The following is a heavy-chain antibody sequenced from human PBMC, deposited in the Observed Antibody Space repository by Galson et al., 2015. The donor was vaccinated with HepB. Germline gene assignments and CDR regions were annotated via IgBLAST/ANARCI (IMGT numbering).Heavy chain of an antibody. J-gene: IGHJ4*02. D-gene: IGHD4-23*01. CDR1: GFTFSSFS. CDR3: ARDPVGTPPDHYFDY. CDR2: IDSRSRTI. V-gene: IGHV3-48*01. Sequence: SLRLSCAASGFTFSSFSVNWVRQSPGRGLEWVSYIDSRSRTIYYADSVKGRFTISRDNAKSSLYLQMNSLRAEDTAVYYCARDPVGTPPDHYFDYWGRGTLVTVSS.